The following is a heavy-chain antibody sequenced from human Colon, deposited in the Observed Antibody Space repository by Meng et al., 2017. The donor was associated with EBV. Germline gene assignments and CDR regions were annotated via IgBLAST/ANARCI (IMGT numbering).Heavy chain of an antibody. V-gene: IGHV1-69*06. D-gene: IGHD3-10*01. CDR2: LLPLFGTP. CDR3: ARSSGSGNYANYYFDY. Sequence: QVHLVQSGAEVRKPGSSVLVSCEGSGGTFISHTIAWVRQAPGHGLEWMGGLLPLFGTPHYAQRFQDRLTITADRATGTAYLELTNLRSQDTAVYYCARSSGSGNYANYYFDYWGPGTLVTVSS. J-gene: IGHJ4*02. CDR1: GGTFISHT.